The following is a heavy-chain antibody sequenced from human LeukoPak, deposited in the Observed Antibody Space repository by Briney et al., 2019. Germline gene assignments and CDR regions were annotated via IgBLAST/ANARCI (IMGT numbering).Heavy chain of an antibody. CDR2: INPNSGAT. J-gene: IGHJ4*02. Sequence: GASVTVSCRASGYTFTGYYIHWVRQAPGQGLEWMGWINPNSGATNNAQKFQDRVTVSRDTPISTTYMELSRLGSDDMAVYYCARSGITTIPNFDYWGQGTLVTVSS. D-gene: IGHD3-22*01. CDR3: ARSGITTIPNFDY. V-gene: IGHV1-2*02. CDR1: GYTFTGYY.